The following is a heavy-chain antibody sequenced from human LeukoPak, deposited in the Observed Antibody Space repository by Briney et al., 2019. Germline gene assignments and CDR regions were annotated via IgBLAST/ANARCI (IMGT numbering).Heavy chain of an antibody. CDR3: ARGRRSGLSGAVDH. CDR1: GGPFSAYY. J-gene: IGHJ5*02. V-gene: IGHV4-34*01. Sequence: PLETLSLTCAVYGGPFSAYYWFWIRQPPGKGLEWIGEVTHSGSINYNPSLKSRITISVDTSKNQFSLRVTSVTAADTAVYYCARGRRSGLSGAVDHWGQGTLVTVSS. D-gene: IGHD6-19*01. CDR2: VTHSGSI.